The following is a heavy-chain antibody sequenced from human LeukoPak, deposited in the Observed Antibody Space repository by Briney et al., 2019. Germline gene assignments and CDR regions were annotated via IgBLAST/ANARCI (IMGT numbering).Heavy chain of an antibody. D-gene: IGHD6-13*01. J-gene: IGHJ4*02. CDR3: AKTTQQLFDF. CDR2: IYYSGTP. Sequence: SETLSLTCTVSGESIRISSHYWGWIRQPPGKGLEWIANIYYSGTPYYNPSLKSRVTISVYTSKNQFTLKLRSVTATDTAVYFCAKTTQQLFDFWGQGTLVTVTS. CDR1: GESIRISSHY. V-gene: IGHV4-39*01.